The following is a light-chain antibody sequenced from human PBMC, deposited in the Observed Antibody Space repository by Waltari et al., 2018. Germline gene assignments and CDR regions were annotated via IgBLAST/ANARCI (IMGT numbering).Light chain of an antibody. Sequence: DIQMTQSPSTLSASVGDRVTMTCRASQSINTWLAWYQQKPGKAPKLLIYMASSLESGVSSRFRGSGSGTEFTLSISNRQPADSATYYCQHYSGYPVTFGGGTKVEIK. CDR3: QHYSGYPVT. CDR1: QSINTW. J-gene: IGKJ4*01. V-gene: IGKV1-5*03. CDR2: MAS.